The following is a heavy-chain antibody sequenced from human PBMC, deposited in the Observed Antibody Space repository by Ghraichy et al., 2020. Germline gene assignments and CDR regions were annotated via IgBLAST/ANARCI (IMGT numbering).Heavy chain of an antibody. D-gene: IGHD3-16*01. CDR3: ARDRLPGMDV. CDR1: GFTFSNYW. J-gene: IGHJ6*02. Sequence: GESLNISCAASGFTFSNYWMSWVRQAPGKGLEWVSNIKQDGSEKYYMDSVKGRFTISRDNAKNSLYLQMNSLRAEDTAVYYCARDRLPGMDVWGQGTTVTVSS. CDR2: IKQDGSEK. V-gene: IGHV3-7*01.